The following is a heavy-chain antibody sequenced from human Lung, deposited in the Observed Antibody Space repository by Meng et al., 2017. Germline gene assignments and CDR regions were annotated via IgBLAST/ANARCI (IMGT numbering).Heavy chain of an antibody. Sequence: QVQLAESGGALVQPGRSLRLSGAASGFSFSSHAMHWVRQAPGKGLEWVALISYDGSGEGYADSVKGRFTISRDNSKSTLYLQMDSLRPEDTAVYYCIAEIGPKSFDNWGQGTLVTVSS. V-gene: IGHV3-30*04. CDR2: ISYDGSGE. CDR1: GFSFSSHA. J-gene: IGHJ4*02. D-gene: IGHD3-22*01. CDR3: IAEIGPKSFDN.